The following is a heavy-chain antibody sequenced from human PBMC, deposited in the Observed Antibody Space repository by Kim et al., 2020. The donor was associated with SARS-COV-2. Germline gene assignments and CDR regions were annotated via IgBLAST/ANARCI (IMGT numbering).Heavy chain of an antibody. D-gene: IGHD2-8*01. J-gene: IGHJ4*02. CDR2: K. V-gene: IGHV3-7*01. Sequence: KYYVTSVKRRFTISRDNAKNSLYLQMTSLRAEDTAVYYCARDSTIGAFDYWGQGTLVTVSS. CDR3: ARDSTIGAFDY.